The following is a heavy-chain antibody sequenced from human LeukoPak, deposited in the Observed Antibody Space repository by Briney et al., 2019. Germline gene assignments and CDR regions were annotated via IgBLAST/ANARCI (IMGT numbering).Heavy chain of an antibody. CDR2: ISSSSSTI. J-gene: IGHJ3*02. Sequence: GGSLRLSCAASGFTFSSYSMNWVRQAPGKGLEWVSYISSSSSTIYYADSVKGRFTISRDNSKNTLYLQMNSLRAEDTAVYYCARGEGAFDIWGQGTMVTVSS. CDR1: GFTFSSYS. CDR3: ARGEGAFDI. D-gene: IGHD3-16*01. V-gene: IGHV3-48*01.